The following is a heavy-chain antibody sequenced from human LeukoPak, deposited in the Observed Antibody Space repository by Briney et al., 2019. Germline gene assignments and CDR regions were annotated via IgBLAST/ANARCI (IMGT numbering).Heavy chain of an antibody. V-gene: IGHV4-4*02. J-gene: IGHJ4*02. CDR1: GGSISSSNW. D-gene: IGHD3-22*01. Sequence: SETLSLTCAVSGGSISSSNWWSWVRQPPGKGLEWIGEIYHSGSANYNPSLKSRVTILVDKSKNQFSLKLSSVTAADTAVYYCASAGHDGSGYKVCWGQGTLVTVSS. CDR3: ASAGHDGSGYKVC. CDR2: IYHSGSA.